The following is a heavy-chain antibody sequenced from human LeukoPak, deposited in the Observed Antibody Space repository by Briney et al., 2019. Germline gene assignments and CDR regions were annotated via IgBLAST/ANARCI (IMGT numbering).Heavy chain of an antibody. CDR1: GFTFISYS. J-gene: IGHJ5*02. Sequence: GSLRLSCAASGFTFISYSMNWVRQAPGKGLEWVSSISSSSSYIYYADSVKGRFTISRDNAKNSLYLQMNSLRAEDTAVYYCARYSSGWYDWFDPWGQGTLVTVSS. D-gene: IGHD6-19*01. CDR3: ARYSSGWYDWFDP. CDR2: ISSSSSYI. V-gene: IGHV3-21*01.